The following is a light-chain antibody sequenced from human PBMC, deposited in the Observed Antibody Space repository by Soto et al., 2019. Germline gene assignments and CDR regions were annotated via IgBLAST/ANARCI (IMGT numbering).Light chain of an antibody. V-gene: IGLV1-40*01. J-gene: IGLJ3*02. Sequence: QSVLTQPPSLSGAPGQRFTISCTGSSSNTGAGYDVPWYQQLPGTAPKLLIYGNSNRPSGVPDRFSGSKSGTSASLAITGLQAEDEADYYCQSYDSSLSGSVFGGGTKLTVL. CDR3: QSYDSSLSGSV. CDR1: SSNTGAGYD. CDR2: GNS.